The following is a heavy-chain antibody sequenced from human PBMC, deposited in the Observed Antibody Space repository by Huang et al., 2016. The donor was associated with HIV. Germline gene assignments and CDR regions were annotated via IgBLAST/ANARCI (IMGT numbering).Heavy chain of an antibody. J-gene: IGHJ4*02. CDR3: ARLLYRYYFDY. V-gene: IGHV4-39*01. CDR2: IYYSGSP. D-gene: IGHD1-26*01. Sequence: QLQLQESGPGLVKPSETLSLTCTVSGGSISSSSYYWGWIRQPPGKGLEWIGSIYYSGSPYYNPSLKSRVTISVDTSKNQFSLKLSSVTAADTAVYYCARLLYRYYFDYWGQGTLVTVSS. CDR1: GGSISSSSYY.